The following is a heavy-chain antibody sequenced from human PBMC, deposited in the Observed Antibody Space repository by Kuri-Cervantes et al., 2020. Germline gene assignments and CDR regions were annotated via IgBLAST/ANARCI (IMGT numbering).Heavy chain of an antibody. CDR1: GGSVSSSSYY. J-gene: IGHJ4*02. CDR2: IYYSGST. V-gene: IGHV4-39*07. CDR3: ATYFVGVGGRGN. Sequence: GSLRLSCTVSGGSVSSSSYYWGWIRQPPGKGLEWIGSIYYSGSTYYNPSLQSRVAISVDTSKNQFSLNLSSVTAADTAVYYCATYFVGVGGRGNWGQGILVTVSS. D-gene: IGHD2-21*01.